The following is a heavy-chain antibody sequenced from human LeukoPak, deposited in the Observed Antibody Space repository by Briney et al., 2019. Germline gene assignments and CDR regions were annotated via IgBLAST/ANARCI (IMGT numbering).Heavy chain of an antibody. D-gene: IGHD4-11*01. J-gene: IGHJ4*02. CDR1: GGSFSGYY. CDR3: ARGFDYSNLPDY. V-gene: IGHV4-34*01. CDR2: INHSGST. Sequence: SETLSLTCAVYGGSFSGYYWSWIRQPPGKGLEWIGEINHSGSTNYNPSLKSRVTISVDTSKNQFSLKLSSVTAADTAVYYCARGFDYSNLPDYWGQGTLVTVSS.